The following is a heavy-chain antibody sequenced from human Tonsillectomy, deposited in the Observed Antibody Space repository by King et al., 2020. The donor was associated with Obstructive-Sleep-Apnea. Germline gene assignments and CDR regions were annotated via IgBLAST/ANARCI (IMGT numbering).Heavy chain of an antibody. Sequence: VQLVESGGGLVRPGGSLRLSCTASGFTFSDYYMSWIRQAPGRGLEWIATSSQTGSYTNHADSVKGRFAISRDNAKNSVYLQLNSLRADDTAIYYCAKEVWYTMHVWGQGITVTVSS. J-gene: IGHJ6*02. V-gene: IGHV3-11*06. D-gene: IGHD2-2*02. CDR3: AKEVWYTMHV. CDR1: GFTFSDYY. CDR2: SSQTGSYT.